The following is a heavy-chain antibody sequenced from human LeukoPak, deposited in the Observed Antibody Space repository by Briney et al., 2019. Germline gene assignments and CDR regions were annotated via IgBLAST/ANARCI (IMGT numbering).Heavy chain of an antibody. Sequence: GGSLRLSCAASGFTFDDYAMHWVRQAPGKGLEWVSGISWNSGSIGYADSVKGRFTISRDNAKNSLYLQMNSLRAEDTALYYCAEDPGAVAGTFYDYWGQGTLVTVPS. D-gene: IGHD6-19*01. CDR1: GFTFDDYA. CDR2: ISWNSGSI. V-gene: IGHV3-9*01. J-gene: IGHJ4*02. CDR3: AEDPGAVAGTFYDY.